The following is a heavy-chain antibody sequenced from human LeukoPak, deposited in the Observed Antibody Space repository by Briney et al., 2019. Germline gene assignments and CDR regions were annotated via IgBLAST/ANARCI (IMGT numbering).Heavy chain of an antibody. J-gene: IGHJ4*02. D-gene: IGHD4-17*01. Sequence: ASVKVSCKASGYTFTSYGISWVRQAPGQGLEWMGWISAYNGNTNYAQKLQGRVTMTTDTSTSTAYMELRSLRSDDTAVYYCASDRPNDYGRPLAFDYWGQGTLVTVSS. CDR2: ISAYNGNT. V-gene: IGHV1-18*01. CDR3: ASDRPNDYGRPLAFDY. CDR1: GYTFTSYG.